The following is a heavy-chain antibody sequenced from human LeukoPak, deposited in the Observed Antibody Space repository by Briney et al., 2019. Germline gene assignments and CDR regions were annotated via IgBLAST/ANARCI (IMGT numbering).Heavy chain of an antibody. V-gene: IGHV1-18*01. CDR3: ARDYIVVVPAAIPSDY. J-gene: IGHJ4*02. D-gene: IGHD2-2*02. CDR2: ISAYNGNT. CDR1: GYTFTSYG. Sequence: HGASVKVSCKASGYTFTSYGISWVRQAPGQGLEWMGWISAYNGNTNYAQKLQGRVTMTTDTSTSTAYMELRSLRSDDTAVYYCARDYIVVVPAAIPSDYWGQGTLVTVSS.